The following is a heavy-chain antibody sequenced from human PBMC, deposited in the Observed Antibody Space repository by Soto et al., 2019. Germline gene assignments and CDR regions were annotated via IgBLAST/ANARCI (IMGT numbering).Heavy chain of an antibody. CDR3: ARESLEMATITGAYYYYCYGMDV. J-gene: IGHJ6*02. D-gene: IGHD5-12*01. CDR2: INPSGGST. CDR1: GYTFTSYY. Sequence: ASVKVSCKASGYTFTSYYMHWVRQAPGQGLEWMGIINPSGGSTSYAQKFQGRVTMTRDTSTSTVYMELSSLRSEDTAVYYCARESLEMATITGAYYYYCYGMDVWGQGTTVTVSS. V-gene: IGHV1-46*01.